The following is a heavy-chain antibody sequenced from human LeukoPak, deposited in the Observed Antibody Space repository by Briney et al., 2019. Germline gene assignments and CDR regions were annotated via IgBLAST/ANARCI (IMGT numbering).Heavy chain of an antibody. CDR2: ISAYNGNT. Sequence: ASVKVSCKASGYTFTSYGISWVRQAPGQGLEWMGWISAYNGNTNYAQKLQGRVTMTTDTSTSTAYMELRSLRSDDTAVYYCARNADYVWGSYRYLYYFDYWGQGTLVTVSS. CDR1: GYTFTSYG. CDR3: ARNADYVWGSYRYLYYFDY. D-gene: IGHD3-16*02. V-gene: IGHV1-18*01. J-gene: IGHJ4*02.